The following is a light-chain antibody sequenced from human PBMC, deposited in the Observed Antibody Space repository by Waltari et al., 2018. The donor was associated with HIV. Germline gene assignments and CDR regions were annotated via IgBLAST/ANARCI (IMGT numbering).Light chain of an antibody. J-gene: IGKJ4*01. CDR1: QSVSSNY. Sequence: EIVLTQSPGALSLSPGERATLSCRASQSVSSNYLAWYQYKPGQAPRLLVYDASIRATGIPDRFSGGGSGTDFTLTISRLEPEDFAVYYCQQYNSWPPLTFGGGTKVEIK. CDR2: DAS. V-gene: IGKV3-20*01. CDR3: QQYNSWPPLT.